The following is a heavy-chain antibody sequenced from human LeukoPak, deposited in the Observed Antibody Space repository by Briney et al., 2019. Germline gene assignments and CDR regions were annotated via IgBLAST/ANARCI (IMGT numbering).Heavy chain of an antibody. CDR1: GASISSNY. Sequence: SETLSLTCTVSGASISSNYWSWIRQSPGKELEWIAYINNNGRINYNPSLKSRVTISADTSKNQFSLNVRSVTAADTAVYHCARGAGWYDYWGQGTQVTAFS. V-gene: IGHV4-59*08. CDR3: ARGAGWYDY. CDR2: INNNGRI. J-gene: IGHJ4*02. D-gene: IGHD6-19*01.